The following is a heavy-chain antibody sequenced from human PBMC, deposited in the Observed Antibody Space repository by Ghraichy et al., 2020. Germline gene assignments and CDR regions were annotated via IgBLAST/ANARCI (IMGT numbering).Heavy chain of an antibody. Sequence: GGSLRLSCAASGFTFSNYWMCWVRQAPGMGLEWVANINHDGGGVYYVDSVKGRFTLSRDNAKKSLYLQMNSLRAEDTAVYYCARDTHFQAIDLWGQGTRVTVS. D-gene: IGHD3-3*02. V-gene: IGHV3-7*01. J-gene: IGHJ5*02. CDR1: GFTFSNYW. CDR2: INHDGGGV. CDR3: ARDTHFQAIDL.